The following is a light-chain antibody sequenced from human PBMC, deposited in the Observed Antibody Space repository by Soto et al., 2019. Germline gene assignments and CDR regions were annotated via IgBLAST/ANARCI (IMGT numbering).Light chain of an antibody. CDR1: QSVSSSY. V-gene: IGKV3-20*01. CDR2: GAS. Sequence: EIVLTQSPGTLSLSPGERATLSCRASQSVSSSYLAWYQQKPGQAPMQLIYGASSRATGIPNRFSGSGSGTDFTLTITRVESEDFAVYYCQHYRTSFGGGTRVEIK. CDR3: QHYRTS. J-gene: IGKJ4*01.